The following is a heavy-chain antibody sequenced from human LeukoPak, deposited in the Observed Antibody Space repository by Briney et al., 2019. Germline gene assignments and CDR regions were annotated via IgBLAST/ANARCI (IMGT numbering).Heavy chain of an antibody. J-gene: IGHJ4*02. CDR2: LNPNSGGT. CDR3: ARDVQGHYDFWSGYHY. Sequence: ASVKVSCKASGYTFTSYYMHWVRQAPGQGLEWMGRLNPNSGGTNYAQKLQGRVTMTTDTSTSTAYMELRSLRSDDTAVYYCARDVQGHYDFWSGYHYWGQGTLVTVSS. D-gene: IGHD3-3*01. V-gene: IGHV1-2*06. CDR1: GYTFTSYY.